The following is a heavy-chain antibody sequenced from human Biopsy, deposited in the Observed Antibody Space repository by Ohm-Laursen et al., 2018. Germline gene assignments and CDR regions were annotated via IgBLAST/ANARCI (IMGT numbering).Heavy chain of an antibody. J-gene: IGHJ4*02. CDR1: GYSISSGYY. CDR2: IYHSGST. Sequence: GTLSLTCAVSGYSISSGYYWGWIRQPPGKGLEWIGSIYHSGSTYYNPSLKSRVTISVDTSKNQFSLELSSVTAADTAVYYRARVGAGAPSIDYFDYWGQGALVTVSS. D-gene: IGHD1-26*01. V-gene: IGHV4-38-2*01. CDR3: ARVGAGAPSIDYFDY.